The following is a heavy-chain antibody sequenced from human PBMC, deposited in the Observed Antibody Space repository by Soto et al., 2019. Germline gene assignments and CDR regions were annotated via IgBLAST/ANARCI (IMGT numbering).Heavy chain of an antibody. CDR3: ARGIQLWLRLFDY. J-gene: IGHJ4*02. V-gene: IGHV3-30*03. CDR1: GFTFATYG. CDR2: ISYDGRNK. Sequence: GGSLRLSCTASGFTFATYGMHWVRQAPGKGLEWVAVISYDGRNKYYADSVEGRFTISRDNSKNTLYLQMNSLRPGDTAVYYCARGIQLWLRLFDYWGQGTLVTISS. D-gene: IGHD5-18*01.